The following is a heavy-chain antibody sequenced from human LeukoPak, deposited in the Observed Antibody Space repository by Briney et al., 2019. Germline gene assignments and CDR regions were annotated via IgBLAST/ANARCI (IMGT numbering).Heavy chain of an antibody. J-gene: IGHJ5*02. CDR1: GGSISRYY. D-gene: IGHD3-10*01. CDR3: ARGGYYGSGNDFRFDP. Sequence: SETLSLTCTVSGGSISRYYWSWIREPAGRGLEWIGRIYTSGSTNYNPSLKSRVTISVDTSKNQFSLKLSSVTAADTAVYYCARGGYYGSGNDFRFDPWGQGTLVTVSS. CDR2: IYTSGST. V-gene: IGHV4-4*07.